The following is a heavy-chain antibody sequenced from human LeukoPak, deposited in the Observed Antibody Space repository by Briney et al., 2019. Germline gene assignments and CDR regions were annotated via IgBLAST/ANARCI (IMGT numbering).Heavy chain of an antibody. J-gene: IGHJ4*02. Sequence: GGSLRLSCAASGFTFSSFAMNWVRQAPGKGLEWVSIISGGAVSTYYADSVKGRFTISRDNSKNTLYLQMNSLRAEDTAVYYCAKAPVTSCRGAYCYPFDYWGQGTLVTVSS. CDR1: GFTFSSFA. V-gene: IGHV3-23*01. CDR2: ISGGAVST. D-gene: IGHD2-21*01. CDR3: AKAPVTSCRGAYCYPFDY.